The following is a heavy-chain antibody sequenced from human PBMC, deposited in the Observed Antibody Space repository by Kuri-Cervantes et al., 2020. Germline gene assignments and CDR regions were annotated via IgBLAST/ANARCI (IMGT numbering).Heavy chain of an antibody. D-gene: IGHD2-2*02. CDR2: ISIYNGHT. CDR1: GYAFINHG. CDR3: ARPHCSSTSCYTQTYYYYYGMDV. Sequence: ASVKVSCKASGYAFINHGITWVRQAPGQGLEWMGWISIYNGHTNYAQKFQDRVTMTTDTSTSTAYMELTSLTSDDTAVYYCARPHCSSTSCYTQTYYYYYGMDVWGQGTTVTVSS. V-gene: IGHV1-18*01. J-gene: IGHJ6*02.